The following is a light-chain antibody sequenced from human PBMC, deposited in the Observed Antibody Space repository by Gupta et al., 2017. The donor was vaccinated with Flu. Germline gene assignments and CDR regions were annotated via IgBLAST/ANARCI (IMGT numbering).Light chain of an antibody. V-gene: IGKV3-11*01. CDR2: DAS. CDR3: QQRSNWLT. Sequence: SPANLSLSPGERATLSCRASQNVNKYLAWYQQKPGQAPRLLMYDASNRATGVPDRFSGSGSGTDFTLTISSLDPEDFAVYYCQQRSNWLTFGGGTKVEIK. J-gene: IGKJ4*01. CDR1: QNVNKY.